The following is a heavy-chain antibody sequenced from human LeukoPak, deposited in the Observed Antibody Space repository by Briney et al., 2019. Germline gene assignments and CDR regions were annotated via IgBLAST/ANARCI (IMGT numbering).Heavy chain of an antibody. CDR1: RFSFSAYP. J-gene: IGHJ3*02. CDR3: ANRRGTQVLGNNIDI. Sequence: GGSLRLSCAASRFSFSAYPMGWARQAPDKGLEWVAFLQSDGSDIHYADSVEGRFTISRDNSKNTLYLQMNSLRAEDTAVNYCANRRGTQVLGNNIDIWGQGTLVTVSS. D-gene: IGHD1-1*01. V-gene: IGHV3-30*02. CDR2: LQSDGSDI.